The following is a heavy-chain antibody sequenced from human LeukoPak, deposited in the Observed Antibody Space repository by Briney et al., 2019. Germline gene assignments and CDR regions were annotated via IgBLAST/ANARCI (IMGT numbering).Heavy chain of an antibody. V-gene: IGHV3-53*01. CDR1: GFTVSSNY. CDR3: ATSFISGWYDY. Sequence: GGSLRLSCAASGFTVSSNYMSWVRQAPGKGLEWVSVIYSGGSTFYADSVRGRFTISRDNSKNTLYLQMDSLRAEDTAVYYCATSFISGWYDYWGQGTLVTVSS. J-gene: IGHJ4*02. CDR2: IYSGGST. D-gene: IGHD6-19*01.